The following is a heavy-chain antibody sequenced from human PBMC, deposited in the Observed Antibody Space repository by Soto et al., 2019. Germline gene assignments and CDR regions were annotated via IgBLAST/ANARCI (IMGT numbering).Heavy chain of an antibody. CDR1: GFTFSSYW. CDR2: INSDGSST. CDR3: ARKGAVAGFGY. V-gene: IGHV3-74*01. Sequence: EVQLVESGGGLVQPGGSLRLSCAASGFTFSSYWLHWVRQAPGKGLVWLSRINSDGSSTNYADSVKGRFTISRDNAKSTLYLQLNSVRAEDTAVYHCARKGAVAGFGYWGQGTLVTVSS. D-gene: IGHD6-19*01. J-gene: IGHJ4*02.